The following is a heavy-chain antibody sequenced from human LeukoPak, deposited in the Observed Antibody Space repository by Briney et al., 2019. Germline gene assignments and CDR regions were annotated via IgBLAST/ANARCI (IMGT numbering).Heavy chain of an antibody. CDR2: IRYDGSNK. D-gene: IGHD3-16*01. CDR3: AKGLAGRFNAFDI. V-gene: IGHV3-30*02. J-gene: IGHJ3*02. CDR1: GFTFSSYG. Sequence: GGSLRLSCAASGFTFSSYGMHWVRQAPGKGLEWVAFIRYDGSNKYYADSVKGRFTISRDNSKNTLYLQMNSLRAEDTAVYYCAKGLAGRFNAFDIWGQGTMVTVSS.